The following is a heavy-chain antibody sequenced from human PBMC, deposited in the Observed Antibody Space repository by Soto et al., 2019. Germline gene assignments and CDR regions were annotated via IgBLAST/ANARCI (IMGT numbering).Heavy chain of an antibody. CDR1: GFTFTDYW. V-gene: IGHV3-74*01. CDR2: INSDGSRT. D-gene: IGHD4-4*01. CDR3: ARETYRGFYFDY. Sequence: GSLRLSCAASGFTFTDYWTHWVRQAPGKGLVWVSRINSDGSRTSYADSVTGRFTISRDNAKNTLYLQMNSLRVEDTALYYCARETYRGFYFDYWGQGTLVTVSS. J-gene: IGHJ4*02.